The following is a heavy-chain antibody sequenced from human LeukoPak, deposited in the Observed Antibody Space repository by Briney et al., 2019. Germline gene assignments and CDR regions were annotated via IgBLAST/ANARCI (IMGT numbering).Heavy chain of an antibody. J-gene: IGHJ4*02. CDR3: ARDYWWNYDY. D-gene: IGHD1-7*01. Sequence: RSLRLSCAASGFTFSDYAMHWVRQAPGKGLEWVAVISKDGSDKYYPGSVRGRFTISRDDSKNTIYLQMDSLRAEDTAIYYCARDYWWNYDYWGQGTLVTVSS. V-gene: IGHV3-30-3*01. CDR2: ISKDGSDK. CDR1: GFTFSDYA.